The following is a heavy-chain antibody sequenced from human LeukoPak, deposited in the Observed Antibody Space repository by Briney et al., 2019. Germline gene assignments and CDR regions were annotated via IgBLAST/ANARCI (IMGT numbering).Heavy chain of an antibody. CDR1: GFTFSSYG. D-gene: IGHD6-19*01. CDR2: ISSSSNI. V-gene: IGHV3-48*02. J-gene: IGHJ4*02. CDR3: ARDLFGSGWSYYFDY. Sequence: TGGSLRLSCAASGFTFSSYGMNWVRQAPGKGLEWVAYISSSSNIYYADSVKGRFTISRDNAKNSLYLQMNSLRDEDTAVYYCARDLFGSGWSYYFDYWGQGTLVTVSS.